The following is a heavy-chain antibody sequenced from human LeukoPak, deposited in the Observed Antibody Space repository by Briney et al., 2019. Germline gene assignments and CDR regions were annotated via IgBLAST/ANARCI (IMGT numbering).Heavy chain of an antibody. Sequence: ASVKVSCKASGYTFTGYYMHWVRQAPGQGLEWMGWINPNSGGTNYAQKFQGRVTMTRDTPISTAYMELSRLRSDDTAVYYCASEGYYDSSAQGYWGQGTLVTVSS. D-gene: IGHD3-22*01. CDR1: GYTFTGYY. V-gene: IGHV1-2*02. J-gene: IGHJ4*02. CDR3: ASEGYYDSSAQGY. CDR2: INPNSGGT.